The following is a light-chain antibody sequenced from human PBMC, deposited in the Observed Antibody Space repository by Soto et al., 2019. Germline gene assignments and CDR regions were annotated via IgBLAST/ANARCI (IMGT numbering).Light chain of an antibody. Sequence: QSVLTQPPSVSAAPGQSVTISCSGGAYDIGISYVSWYQHFPGAAPKLVIFDTHKRPSGIPDRFSGSKSATSATLGITGLQPGDEADYCCATWDSGLSKLLFGGGTKLTVL. CDR2: DTH. CDR3: ATWDSGLSKLL. J-gene: IGLJ2*01. CDR1: AYDIGISY. V-gene: IGLV1-51*01.